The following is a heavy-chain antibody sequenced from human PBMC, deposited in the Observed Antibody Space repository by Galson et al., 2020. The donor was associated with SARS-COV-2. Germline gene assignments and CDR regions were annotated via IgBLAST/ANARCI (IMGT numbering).Heavy chain of an antibody. CDR1: GYNFVNYC. CDR2: IFPDDSET. V-gene: IGHV5-51*01. CDR3: ARHAGRTAAGTAIDN. Sequence: GESPKTSCQGSGYNFVNYCIAWVRQMPGKGLEWIGIIFPDDSETTYSPPFQGQVTIPADRSLNTAYLEWNSLKASDAATYYCARHAGRTAAGTAIDNWGQGTLVTVSS. D-gene: IGHD6-13*01. J-gene: IGHJ4*02.